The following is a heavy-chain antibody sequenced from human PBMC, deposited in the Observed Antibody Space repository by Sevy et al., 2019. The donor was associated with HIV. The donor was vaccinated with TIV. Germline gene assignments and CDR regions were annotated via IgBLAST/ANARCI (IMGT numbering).Heavy chain of an antibody. CDR3: AREGKYSSGWYWGYYGMDV. J-gene: IGHJ6*02. CDR2: IKQDGSEK. V-gene: IGHV3-7*01. CDR1: GFTFSSYW. D-gene: IGHD6-19*01. Sequence: GGSLRLSCAASGFTFSSYWMSWVRQAPGKGLEWVANIKQDGSEKYYVDSVKGRFTISRDNAKNSLYLQMNSLRAEDTAVYYCAREGKYSSGWYWGYYGMDVWGQWTTVTDSS.